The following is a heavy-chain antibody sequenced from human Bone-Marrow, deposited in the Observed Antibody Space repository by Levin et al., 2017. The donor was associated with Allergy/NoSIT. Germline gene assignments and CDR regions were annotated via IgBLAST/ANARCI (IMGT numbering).Heavy chain of an antibody. CDR2: LNWNGGST. D-gene: IGHD2-21*01. Sequence: GGSLRLSCTASGFTFDRYAMTWFRQVPGKGLEWVSGLNWNGGSTTYADSVKGRFTISRDNAKNSLFLQMNSLRAEDTALYYCAREIEESVTFDHWGQGTLVTVSS. CDR3: AREIEESVTFDH. J-gene: IGHJ4*02. V-gene: IGHV3-20*04. CDR1: GFTFDRYA.